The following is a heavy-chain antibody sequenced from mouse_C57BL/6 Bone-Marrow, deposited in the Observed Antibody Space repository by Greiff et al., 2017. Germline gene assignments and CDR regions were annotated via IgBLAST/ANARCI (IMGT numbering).Heavy chain of an antibody. V-gene: IGHV1-81*01. Sequence: VQLQQSGAELARPGASVKLSCKASGYTFTSYGISWVKQRTGQGLEWIGEIYPRSGNTYYNEKFKGKATLTADKSSSTAYMALRSLTSEDSAVYFCARENYGSSYGYWGQGTTLTVSS. CDR2: IYPRSGNT. CDR1: GYTFTSYG. J-gene: IGHJ2*01. D-gene: IGHD1-1*01. CDR3: ARENYGSSYGY.